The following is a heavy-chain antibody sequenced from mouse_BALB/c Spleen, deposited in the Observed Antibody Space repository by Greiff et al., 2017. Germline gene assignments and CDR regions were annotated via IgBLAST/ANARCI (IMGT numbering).Heavy chain of an antibody. V-gene: IGHV1-9*01. J-gene: IGHJ4*01. Sequence: QVQLQQSGAELMKPGASVKISCKATGYTFSSYWIEWVKQRPGHGLEWIGEILPGSGSTNYNEKFKGKATFTADTSSNTAYMQLSSLTSEDSAVYYCARGGEGGYYAMDYWGQGTSVTVSS. CDR1: GYTFSSYW. CDR3: ARGGEGGYYAMDY. CDR2: ILPGSGST.